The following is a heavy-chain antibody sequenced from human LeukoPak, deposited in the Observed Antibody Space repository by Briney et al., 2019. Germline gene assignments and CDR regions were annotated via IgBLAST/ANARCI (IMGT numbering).Heavy chain of an antibody. Sequence: PSETLSFTCAVYGGSFSGYYWSWIRQPPGKGLEWIGEINHSGSTNYNPSLKSRVTISVDTSKNQFSLKLSSVTAADTAVYYCARGGGRLAYWGQGTLVTVSS. CDR1: GGSFSGYY. J-gene: IGHJ4*02. V-gene: IGHV4-34*01. CDR2: INHSGST. D-gene: IGHD3-16*01. CDR3: ARGGGRLAY.